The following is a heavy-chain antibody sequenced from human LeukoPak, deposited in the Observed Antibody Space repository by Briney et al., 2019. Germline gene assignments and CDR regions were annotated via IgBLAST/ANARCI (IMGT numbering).Heavy chain of an antibody. V-gene: IGHV3-21*05. CDR1: GFTFSFYS. CDR2: ISGSGSDI. J-gene: IGHJ4*02. CDR3: ARDIGGSYSAIDY. D-gene: IGHD1-26*01. Sequence: GGSLRLSCAGSGFTFSFYSLNWVRQAPGRGLEWVSFISGSGSDIFYADSVKGRFTISRDNAKNSVSLQMDSLRGDDTAVYYCARDIGGSYSAIDYWGQGTLVTVFS.